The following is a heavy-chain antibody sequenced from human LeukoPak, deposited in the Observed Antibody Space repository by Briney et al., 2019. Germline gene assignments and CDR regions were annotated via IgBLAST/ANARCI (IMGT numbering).Heavy chain of an antibody. Sequence: SETLSLTCTVSGGSISSYYWSWVRQPPGKGLEWIGFVYYTGSTNYSPSLKSRVTISVDTSKNQFSLKLRSVTAADTAVYYCAREYYSGSYYDYWGQGTLVTVSS. CDR3: AREYYSGSYYDY. CDR2: VYYTGST. V-gene: IGHV4-59*01. CDR1: GGSISSYY. J-gene: IGHJ4*02. D-gene: IGHD1-26*01.